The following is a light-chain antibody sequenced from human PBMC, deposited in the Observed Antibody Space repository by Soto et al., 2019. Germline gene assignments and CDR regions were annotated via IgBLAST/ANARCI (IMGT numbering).Light chain of an antibody. V-gene: IGLV3-21*04. CDR3: QVWDSSSDWV. CDR1: NIGSKS. J-gene: IGLJ3*02. Sequence: SYELTQPPSVSVAPGKTARITCGGNNIGSKSVHWYQQKPGQAPVLVIYYDSDRPSGIPERFSGSNSGNTATLTISRAEAGDEADYYCQVWDSSSDWVFGGGTKVTVL. CDR2: YDS.